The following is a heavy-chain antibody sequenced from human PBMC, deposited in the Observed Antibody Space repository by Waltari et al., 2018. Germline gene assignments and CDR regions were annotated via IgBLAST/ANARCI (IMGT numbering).Heavy chain of an antibody. CDR3: ARDSGGTIFGVGNWFDP. CDR1: GFTLSYYS. CDR2: MSGEGRYV. Sequence: EMQLVESGGGLVKPGESLRLSCAASGFTLSYYSMNWVRQRPGKGLEWVAAMSGEGRYVYDADSVKGRLTVSSDKAKNVLCLQGSSLTVEDTAVYYCARDSGGTIFGVGNWFDPWGQGTLVSVSS. J-gene: IGHJ5*02. D-gene: IGHD3-3*01. V-gene: IGHV3-21*02.